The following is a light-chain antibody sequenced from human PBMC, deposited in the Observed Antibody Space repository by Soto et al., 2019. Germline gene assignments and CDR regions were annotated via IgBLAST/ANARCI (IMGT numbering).Light chain of an antibody. CDR3: QSYDSSLSGYV. J-gene: IGLJ1*01. V-gene: IGLV1-40*01. CDR2: GSA. Sequence: QSALTQPPSVSGAPGQRVTISCTGSSSNIGAHYAVHWYQQLPGTAPKLLIYGSANRPSGVPDRFSDSKSGTSASLAITGLQAEDEADYYCQSYDSSLSGYVFGTGTKVTVL. CDR1: SSNIGAHYA.